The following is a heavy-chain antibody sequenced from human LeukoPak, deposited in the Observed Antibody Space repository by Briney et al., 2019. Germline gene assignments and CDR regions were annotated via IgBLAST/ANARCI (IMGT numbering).Heavy chain of an antibody. V-gene: IGHV1-8*01. Sequence: GASVKVSCTASGYTFTSYDINWVRQATGQGLEWMGWMNPNSGNTGYAQKFQGRVTMTRNTSISTAYMELSSLRSEDTAVYYCARGQDDFWSDQDYWGQGTLVTVSS. CDR2: MNPNSGNT. J-gene: IGHJ4*02. CDR3: ARGQDDFWSDQDY. D-gene: IGHD3-3*01. CDR1: GYTFTSYD.